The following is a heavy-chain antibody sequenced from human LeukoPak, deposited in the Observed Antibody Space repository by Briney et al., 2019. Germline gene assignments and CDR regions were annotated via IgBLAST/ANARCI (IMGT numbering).Heavy chain of an antibody. Sequence: ASVKVSCKASGYTFTSYYMHWVRQAPGQGLEWMGIINPSGGSTSYAQKFQGRVTMTRDMSTSTVYMELSSLRSEDTAVYYCARDPGIAAAGPKGDYWGQGTLVTVSS. D-gene: IGHD6-13*01. J-gene: IGHJ4*02. V-gene: IGHV1-46*01. CDR1: GYTFTSYY. CDR3: ARDPGIAAAGPKGDY. CDR2: INPSGGST.